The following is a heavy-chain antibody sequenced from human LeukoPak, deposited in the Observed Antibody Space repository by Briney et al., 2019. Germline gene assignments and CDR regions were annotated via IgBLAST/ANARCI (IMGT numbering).Heavy chain of an antibody. CDR3: TRNYYGDTGGFFCY. J-gene: IGHJ4*01. CDR2: IRSKAYGGTS. Sequence: GGSLRLSCTASGFTVGDYAMSWVRQAPGKGLEWVGFIRSKAYGGTSEYAASVKGRFTISRDDSKSIAYLQINSLKTEDTALYYCTRNYYGDTGGFFCYWGHVTLVTVSS. CDR1: GFTVGDYA. V-gene: IGHV3-49*04. D-gene: IGHD4-17*01.